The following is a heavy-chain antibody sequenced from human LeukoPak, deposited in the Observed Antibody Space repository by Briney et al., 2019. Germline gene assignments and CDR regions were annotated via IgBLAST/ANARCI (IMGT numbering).Heavy chain of an antibody. J-gene: IGHJ3*01. CDR1: GFTFDDYW. CDR3: ARRMPGDAFDV. Sequence: PGGSLRLSCGASGFTFDDYWMSWVRQAPGQGLEWVANINQDGSEKYYLDSAKGRLTISRDNAKSSLYLQMNSLRAEDTAMYFCARRMPGDAFDVWGQGTMVTVSS. V-gene: IGHV3-7*03. D-gene: IGHD2-2*01. CDR2: INQDGSEK.